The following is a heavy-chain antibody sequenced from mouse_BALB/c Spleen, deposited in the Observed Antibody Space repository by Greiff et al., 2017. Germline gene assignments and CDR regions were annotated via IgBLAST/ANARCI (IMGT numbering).Heavy chain of an antibody. CDR1: GFSLTSYG. J-gene: IGHJ1*01. V-gene: IGHV2-9*02. CDR2: IWAGGST. Sequence: VQLVESGPGLVAPSQSLSITCTVSGFSLTSYGVHWVRQPPGKGLEWLGVIWAGGSTNYNSALMSRLSISKDNSKSQVFLKMNSLQTDDTAMYYCARDITTVVAPHWYFDVWGAGTTVTVSS. CDR3: ARDITTVVAPHWYFDV. D-gene: IGHD1-1*01.